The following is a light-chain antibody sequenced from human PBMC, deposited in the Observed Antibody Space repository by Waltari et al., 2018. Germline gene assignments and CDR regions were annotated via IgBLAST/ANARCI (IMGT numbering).Light chain of an antibody. J-gene: IGLJ3*02. CDR2: DDI. CDR3: QVWDSNSDHLVM. CDR1: NIGTKS. V-gene: IGLV3-21*02. Sequence: SYVVTQPPSVSVAPGQTARITCGGNNIGTKSVHWYQQKPGKAPVLVVYDDIDRPSGISERFSGSNSGNTATLTISRVEAGDEADYYCQVWDSNSDHLVMFGGGTKLTVL.